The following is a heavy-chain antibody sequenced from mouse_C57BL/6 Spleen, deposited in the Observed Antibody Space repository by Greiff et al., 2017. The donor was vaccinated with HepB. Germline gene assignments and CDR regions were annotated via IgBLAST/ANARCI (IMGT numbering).Heavy chain of an antibody. CDR2: INPSTGGT. V-gene: IGHV1-42*01. Sequence: EVQLQQSGPELVKPGASVKISCKASGYSFTGYYMNWVKQSPEKSLEWIGEINPSTGGTTYNQKFKAKATLTVDKSSSTAYMQLKSLTSEDSAVYYCARLYYGYHYAMDYWGQGTSVTVSS. CDR1: GYSFTGYY. J-gene: IGHJ4*01. D-gene: IGHD2-2*01. CDR3: ARLYYGYHYAMDY.